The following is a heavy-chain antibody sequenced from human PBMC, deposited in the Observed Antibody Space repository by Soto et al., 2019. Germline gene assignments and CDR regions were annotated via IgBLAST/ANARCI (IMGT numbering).Heavy chain of an antibody. CDR3: ARSSPTEYYYGSGGGFDY. CDR1: GFTFSSYA. V-gene: IGHV3-30-3*01. J-gene: IGHJ4*02. CDR2: ISYDGSNK. D-gene: IGHD3-10*01. Sequence: QVQLVESGGGVVQPGRSLRLSCAASGFTFSSYAMHWVRQAPGKGLEWVAVISYDGSNKYYADSVKGRFTISRDNSKNMLYLQMNSLRAEDTAVYYCARSSPTEYYYGSGGGFDYWGQGTLVTVSS.